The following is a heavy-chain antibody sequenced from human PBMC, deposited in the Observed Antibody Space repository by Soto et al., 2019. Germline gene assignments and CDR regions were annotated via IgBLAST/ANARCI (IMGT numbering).Heavy chain of an antibody. CDR3: ARGRVVRPYYYYGMDV. CDR1: GGSFSGYC. D-gene: IGHD3-16*02. J-gene: IGHJ6*02. CDR2: INHSGST. Sequence: SETLPLTCAVYGGSFSGYCWIWIRQPTGKGLEWIGEINHSGSTNYNPSLKSRVTISVDTSKNQFSLKLSSVTAADTAVYYCARGRVVRPYYYYGMDVWGQGTTVTVSS. V-gene: IGHV4-34*01.